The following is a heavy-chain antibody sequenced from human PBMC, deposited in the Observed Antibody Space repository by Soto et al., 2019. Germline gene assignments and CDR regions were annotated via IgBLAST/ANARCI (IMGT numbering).Heavy chain of an antibody. CDR2: ISVYNGNT. Sequence: QVQLVQSGSEVKKPGASVKVSCKASGYSVNTYGITWVRQAPGQGLEWMGWISVYNGNTKYAEKFRGRVTMTTDAATNTAYMEVRSLRSDDTATYYCAGPLSGGDDDLDVWGQGTTVSVSS. D-gene: IGHD6-25*01. CDR3: AGPLSGGDDDLDV. J-gene: IGHJ6*02. V-gene: IGHV1-18*01. CDR1: GYSVNTYG.